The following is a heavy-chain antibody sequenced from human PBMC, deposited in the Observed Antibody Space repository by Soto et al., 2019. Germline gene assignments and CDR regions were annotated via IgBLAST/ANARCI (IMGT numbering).Heavy chain of an antibody. CDR1: GYTFTSYA. CDR2: INAGNGNT. CDR3: ARAGRYFDRLDIAY. Sequence: ASVKVSCKASGYTFTSYAMHWVCQAPGQRLEWMGWINAGNGNTKYSQKFQGRVTITRDTSASTAYMELSSLRSEDTAVYYCARAGRYFDRLDIAYWGKETLVTVSS. D-gene: IGHD3-9*01. V-gene: IGHV1-3*01. J-gene: IGHJ4*02.